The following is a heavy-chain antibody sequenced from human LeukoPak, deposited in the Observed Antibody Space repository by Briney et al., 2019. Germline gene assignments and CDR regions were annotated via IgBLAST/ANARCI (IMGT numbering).Heavy chain of an antibody. V-gene: IGHV4-59*08. J-gene: IGHJ4*02. CDR2: IYYSGST. Sequence: SETLSLTCTVSGVSISSYYWSWIRQPPGKGLEWIGYIYYSGSTNYNPSLKSRVTISLDTSKNQFSLKLSSVTAADTAVYYCARHSTGYSSDYWGQRTLVTVSS. D-gene: IGHD6-13*01. CDR3: ARHSTGYSSDY. CDR1: GVSISSYY.